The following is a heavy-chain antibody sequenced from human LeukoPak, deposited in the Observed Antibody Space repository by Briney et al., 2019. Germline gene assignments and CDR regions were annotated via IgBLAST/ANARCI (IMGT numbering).Heavy chain of an antibody. J-gene: IGHJ4*02. V-gene: IGHV3-30-3*01. CDR3: ARARIRGPGRYFDY. CDR1: GFTFSSYA. Sequence: GRSLRLSCAASGFTFSSYAMHWVRQAPGKGLEWVAVISYDGSNKYYADSVKGRFTISRDNSKNTLYLQMNSLRAEDTAVYYCARARIRGPGRYFDYWGQGTLVTVSS. CDR2: ISYDGSNK. D-gene: IGHD2-15*01.